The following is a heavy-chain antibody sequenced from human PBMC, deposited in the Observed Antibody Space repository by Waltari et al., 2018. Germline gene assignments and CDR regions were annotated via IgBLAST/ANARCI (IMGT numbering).Heavy chain of an antibody. Sequence: EVQLVESGGGLVQPGGSLRLSCAVSGFSFSSYWMTWVRQAPGKGLEWVANIKQDGSEQNHVDSVKGRFTISRDNANNSLYLQMHSLRAEDTAVYSCARESSSFSNYSSYGMDVWGQGTTVTVSS. D-gene: IGHD4-4*01. CDR3: ARESSSFSNYSSYGMDV. CDR1: GFSFSSYW. J-gene: IGHJ6*02. V-gene: IGHV3-7*01. CDR2: IKQDGSEQ.